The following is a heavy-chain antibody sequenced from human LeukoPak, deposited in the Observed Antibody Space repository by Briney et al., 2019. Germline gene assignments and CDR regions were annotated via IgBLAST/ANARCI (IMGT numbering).Heavy chain of an antibody. J-gene: IGHJ3*02. CDR1: GFTFSSYA. V-gene: IGHV3-23*01. D-gene: IGHD1-26*01. Sequence: GGSLRLSCAASGFTFSSYAMSWVRQAPGKGLEWVSAISGSGGSTYYADSVKGRFTISRDNSKNTLYLQMNSLRAEDTAVYYCARGGSYYIAFDIWGQGTMVTVSS. CDR3: ARGGSYYIAFDI. CDR2: ISGSGGST.